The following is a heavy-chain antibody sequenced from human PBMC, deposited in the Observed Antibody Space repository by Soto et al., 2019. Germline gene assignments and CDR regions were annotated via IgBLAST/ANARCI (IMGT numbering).Heavy chain of an antibody. D-gene: IGHD6-13*01. CDR2: IIPIHGIA. Sequence: SVKVSCKASGGTFSSYTISWVRQAPGQGLEWMGWIIPIHGIANYAQKFQGRVTITADKSTSTAYMELSSLRSEDTAVYYCARWLSSWSRDAFDIWGQGTMVTVSS. CDR1: GGTFSSYT. CDR3: ARWLSSWSRDAFDI. V-gene: IGHV1-69*02. J-gene: IGHJ3*02.